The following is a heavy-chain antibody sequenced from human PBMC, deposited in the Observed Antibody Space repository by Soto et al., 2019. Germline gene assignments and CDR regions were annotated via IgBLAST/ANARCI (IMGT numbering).Heavy chain of an antibody. CDR3: AKDRSGVLRFLEWLLSEFDY. V-gene: IGHV3-23*01. CDR2: ISGSGGST. CDR1: GITFSSYA. J-gene: IGHJ4*02. D-gene: IGHD3-3*01. Sequence: GGSLRLSCAASGITFSSYAMSWVRQAPGKGLEWVSAISGSGGSTYYADSVKGRFTISRDNSKNTLYLQMNSLRAEDTAVYYCAKDRSGVLRFLEWLLSEFDYWGQGTLVTVSS.